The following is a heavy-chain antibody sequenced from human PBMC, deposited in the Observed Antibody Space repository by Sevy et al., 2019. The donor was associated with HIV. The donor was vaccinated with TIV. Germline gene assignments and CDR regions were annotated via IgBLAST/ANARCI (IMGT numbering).Heavy chain of an antibody. J-gene: IGHJ4*02. D-gene: IGHD1-1*01. CDR2: INPSGGYT. CDR1: GYTFTTYY. Sequence: ASVKVSCKTSGYTFTTYYMHWVRQAPGQGLEWMGLINPSGGYTSNAQKFQGRVTMTSDTSATTVHMELRSLTSEDSAIYYCARIRTCDGSCYYFDYWGQGTQITVSS. CDR3: ARIRTCDGSCYYFDY. V-gene: IGHV1-46*01.